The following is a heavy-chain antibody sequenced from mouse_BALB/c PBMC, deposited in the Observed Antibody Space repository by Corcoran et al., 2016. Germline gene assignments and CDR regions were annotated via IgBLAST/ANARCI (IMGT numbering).Heavy chain of an antibody. V-gene: IGHV9-3-1*01. Sequence: QIQLVQSGPELKKPGETVKISCKASGYTFTNYGMNWVKQAPGKGLKWMGWINPYTGEPTYADDFKGRFAFSLETSASTAYLQINNLKNEDTATYFCAREPLAMDYWGQGTSVTVSS. J-gene: IGHJ4*01. CDR3: AREPLAMDY. CDR1: GYTFTNYG. CDR2: INPYTGEP.